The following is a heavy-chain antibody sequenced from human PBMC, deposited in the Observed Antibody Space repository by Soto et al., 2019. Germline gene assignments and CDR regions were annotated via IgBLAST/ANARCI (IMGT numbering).Heavy chain of an antibody. CDR1: GFTFSSYG. Sequence: QVQLVESGGGVVQPGRSLRLSCAASGFTFSSYGMHWVRQAPGKGLEWVAVISYDGSNKYYADSVKGRFTISRDNSKNTLYLQMNSLRAEDTAVYYCAKDRRAAWAAFDIWGQGTMVTVSS. CDR2: ISYDGSNK. J-gene: IGHJ3*02. V-gene: IGHV3-30*18. D-gene: IGHD1-26*01. CDR3: AKDRRAAWAAFDI.